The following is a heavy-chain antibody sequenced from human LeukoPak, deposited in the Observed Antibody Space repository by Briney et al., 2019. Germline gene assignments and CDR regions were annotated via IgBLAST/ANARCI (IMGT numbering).Heavy chain of an antibody. Sequence: GGSLRLSCAASGFTFSSYAMSWVRQAPGKGLEWVSAISGSGGSTYYADSVKGRFTISRDNSKNTLYLQMNSLRAEDTAVYYCATIHTYYYDSSGYYFDYWGQGTLVTVSS. J-gene: IGHJ4*02. CDR2: ISGSGGST. V-gene: IGHV3-23*01. CDR3: ATIHTYYYDSSGYYFDY. CDR1: GFTFSSYA. D-gene: IGHD3-22*01.